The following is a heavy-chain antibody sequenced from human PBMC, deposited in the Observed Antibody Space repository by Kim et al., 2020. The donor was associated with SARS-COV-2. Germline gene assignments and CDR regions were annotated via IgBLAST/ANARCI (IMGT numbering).Heavy chain of an antibody. D-gene: IGHD3-16*02. CDR1: GFTFSSYS. V-gene: IGHV3-21*01. J-gene: IGHJ6*02. Sequence: GGSLRLSCAASGFTFSSYSMNWVRQAPGKGLEWVSSISSSSSYIYYADSVKGRFTISRDNAKNSLYLQMNSLRAEDTAVYYCARDGTLRLGELSLTYYYYGMDVWGQGTRVTVSS. CDR3: ARDGTLRLGELSLTYYYYGMDV. CDR2: ISSSSSYI.